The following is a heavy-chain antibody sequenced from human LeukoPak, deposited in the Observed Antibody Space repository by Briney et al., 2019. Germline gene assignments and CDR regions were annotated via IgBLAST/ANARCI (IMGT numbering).Heavy chain of an antibody. J-gene: IGHJ5*02. CDR2: IKQDGSEK. CDR3: ARDVATISNWFDP. V-gene: IGHV3-7*01. CDR1: GFTFSRYW. Sequence: EGSLRLSCAASGFTFSRYWMSWVRQAPGKGLEWVANIKQDGSEKNYVDSVKGRFTISRDNAKNSLYLQMNSLRAEDTAVYYCARDVATISNWFDPWGQGTLVTVSS. D-gene: IGHD5-24*01.